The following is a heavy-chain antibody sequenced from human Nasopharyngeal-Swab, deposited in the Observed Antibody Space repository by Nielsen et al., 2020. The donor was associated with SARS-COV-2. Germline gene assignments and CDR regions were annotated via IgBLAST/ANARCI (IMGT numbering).Heavy chain of an antibody. V-gene: IGHV3-74*01. CDR2: ISEDGSIT. Sequence: GGPLRLSFAAPGFTFSSNWMHWVPKAPGKGLVWASRISEDGSITTYADSVKGRFTIPRDNAKNTLFLQIHSLRADDTAIYYCASQLGHPDSWGQGTLVAVSS. CDR1: GFTFSSNW. CDR3: ASQLGHPDS. J-gene: IGHJ4*02. D-gene: IGHD2-2*01.